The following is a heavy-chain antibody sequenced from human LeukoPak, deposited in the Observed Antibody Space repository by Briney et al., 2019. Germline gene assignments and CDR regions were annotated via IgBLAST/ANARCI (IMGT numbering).Heavy chain of an antibody. D-gene: IGHD3-10*01. CDR2: MHHSGST. V-gene: IGHV4-38-2*02. CDR3: ARDRSYYTFDY. J-gene: IGHJ4*02. CDR1: GYSISSDYH. Sequence: SETLSLTCAVSGYSISSDYHWGWIRQPPWKGLEWIGAMHHSGSTYYNPSLKSRVTISVDTSKNQVSLKLNSVTAADTAVYYCARDRSYYTFDYWGQGTLVIVSA.